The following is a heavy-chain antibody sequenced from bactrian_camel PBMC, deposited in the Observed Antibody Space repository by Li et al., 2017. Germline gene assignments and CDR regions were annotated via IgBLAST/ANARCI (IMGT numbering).Heavy chain of an antibody. J-gene: IGHJ4*01. CDR3: AARPVSPCNTGALIRSGPNF. D-gene: IGHD3*01. CDR1: GSYKRGSMC. V-gene: IGHV3S63*01. Sequence: HVQLVESGGGSVQTGGSLRLSCQVNGSYKRGSMCMGWFRHIPGKEREGVARIYTNGGNTRYSDSVKDRFTISQDDAKNAVYLQMNNLQPEDTAMYYCAARPVSPCNTGALIRSGPNFCGQGTQVTVS. CDR2: IYTNGGNT.